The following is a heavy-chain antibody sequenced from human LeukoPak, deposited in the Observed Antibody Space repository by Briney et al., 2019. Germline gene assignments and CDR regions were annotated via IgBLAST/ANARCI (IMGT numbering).Heavy chain of an antibody. CDR1: GGSISSSSYY. Sequence: PSETLSLTCTVSGGSISSSSYYWGWVRQPPGKGLEWIGSIYYSGSTYYNPSLKSRVTISVDTSKNQFSLKLSSVTAADTAVYYCARLANIARDAFDIWGQGTMVTVSS. D-gene: IGHD2/OR15-2a*01. J-gene: IGHJ3*02. CDR2: IYYSGST. CDR3: ARLANIARDAFDI. V-gene: IGHV4-39*01.